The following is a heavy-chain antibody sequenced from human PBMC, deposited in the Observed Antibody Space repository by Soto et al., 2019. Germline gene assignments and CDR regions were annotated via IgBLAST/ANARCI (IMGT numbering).Heavy chain of an antibody. J-gene: IGHJ6*02. CDR3: AREGSGQLLYYYYYGMDV. CDR2: ISSSGSTI. Sequence: PGGSLRLSCAASGFTFSKYGMHWVRQAPGKGLEWVSYISSSGSTIYYADSVKGRFTISRDNAKNSLYLQMNSLRAEDTAVYYCAREGSGQLLYYYYYGMDVWGQGTRVSVSS. V-gene: IGHV3-48*04. D-gene: IGHD2-2*01. CDR1: GFTFSKYG.